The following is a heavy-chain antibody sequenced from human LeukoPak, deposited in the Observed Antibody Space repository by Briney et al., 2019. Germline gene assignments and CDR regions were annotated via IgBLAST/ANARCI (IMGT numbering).Heavy chain of an antibody. D-gene: IGHD6-19*01. CDR2: INHSGST. V-gene: IGHV4-34*01. CDR1: GGSFSGYY. J-gene: IGHJ4*02. CDR3: ARGTSGYSSGWSNLGGYYFDY. Sequence: SETLSLTCAVYGGSFSGYYWSWIRQPPGKGLEWIGEINHSGSTNYNPSLKSRVTISVDTSKNQFSLKLSSVTAADTAVYYCARGTSGYSSGWSNLGGYYFDYWGQGTLVTVSS.